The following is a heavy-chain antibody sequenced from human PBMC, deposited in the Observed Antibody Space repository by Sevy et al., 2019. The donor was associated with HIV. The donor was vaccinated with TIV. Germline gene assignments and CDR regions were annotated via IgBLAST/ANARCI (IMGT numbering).Heavy chain of an antibody. Sequence: GESLKISCKGSGYSFTSYWIGWVRQMPGKGLEWMGIIYPGDSDTRYSPSFQGQVTISADKSISTAYLQWSSLMASDTAMYYCARGEVLLWFGESREYYFDYWGQGTLVTVSS. CDR1: GYSFTSYW. CDR2: IYPGDSDT. CDR3: ARGEVLLWFGESREYYFDY. V-gene: IGHV5-51*01. J-gene: IGHJ4*02. D-gene: IGHD3-10*01.